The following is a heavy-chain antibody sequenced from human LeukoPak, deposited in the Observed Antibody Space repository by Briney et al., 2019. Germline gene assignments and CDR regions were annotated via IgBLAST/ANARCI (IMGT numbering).Heavy chain of an antibody. D-gene: IGHD3-22*01. V-gene: IGHV4-59*01. J-gene: IGHJ4*02. CDR3: GTVDYDSSGYFDY. CDR1: GGSISTCY. Sequence: PSETLSLTCTVSGGSISTCYWSWLRQPPGKQLEWIGYVYYSGSTNYNPSSKTRVTISVDKSKNQFSLQLSSVPPADTAVYYCGTVDYDSSGYFDYWGQGTLVTVSS. CDR2: VYYSGST.